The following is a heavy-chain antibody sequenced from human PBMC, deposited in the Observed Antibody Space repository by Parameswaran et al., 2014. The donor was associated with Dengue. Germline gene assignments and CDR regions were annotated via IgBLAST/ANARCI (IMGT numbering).Heavy chain of an antibody. V-gene: IGHV3-53*01. CDR2: IYSGGST. CDR1: GFTVSSNY. Sequence: LKISCAASGFTVSSNYMSWVRQAPGKGLEWVSVIYSGGSTYYADSVKGRFTISRDNSKNTLYLQMNSLRAEDTAVYYCARAAVTYYFDYWGQGTLVTVSS. CDR3: ARAAVTYYFDY. D-gene: IGHD4-17*01. J-gene: IGHJ4*02.